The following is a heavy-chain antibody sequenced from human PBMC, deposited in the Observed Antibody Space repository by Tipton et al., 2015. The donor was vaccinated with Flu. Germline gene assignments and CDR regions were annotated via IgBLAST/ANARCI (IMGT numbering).Heavy chain of an antibody. V-gene: IGHV4-38-2*02. CDR1: SYSISSGYY. J-gene: IGHJ3*02. D-gene: IGHD2-15*01. CDR3: ARDNLAYCSSGDCNTPRTFDI. Sequence: TLSLTCTVSSYSISSGYYWGWIRQPPGKGLEWIGSTYHSGRTYSSPSLKSRVTISADTSKNQLSLRLSSVAAAATAVYFCARDNLAYCSSGDCNTPRTFDIWGQGTMVTVSS. CDR2: TYHSGRT.